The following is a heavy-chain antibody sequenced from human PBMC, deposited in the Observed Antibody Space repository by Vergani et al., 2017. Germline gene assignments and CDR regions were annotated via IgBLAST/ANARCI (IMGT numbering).Heavy chain of an antibody. D-gene: IGHD5-24*01. J-gene: IGHJ4*02. CDR1: GGSISSSSYY. Sequence: QLQLQESGPGLVKPSETLSLTCTVSGGSISSSSYYWGWIRQPPGKGLEWIGSIYYSGSTYYNPSLKSRVTISVDTSKNQFSLKLSSVTAADTAVYYCARELEEMATIGSRDYWGQGTLVTVSS. CDR3: ARELEEMATIGSRDY. CDR2: IYYSGST. V-gene: IGHV4-39*07.